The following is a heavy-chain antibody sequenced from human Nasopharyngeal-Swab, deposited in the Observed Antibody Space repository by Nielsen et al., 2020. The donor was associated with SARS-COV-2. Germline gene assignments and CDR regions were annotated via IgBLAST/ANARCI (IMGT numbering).Heavy chain of an antibody. V-gene: IGHV3-23*01. CDR3: ARDVGYCSSTSCYAGWFDP. D-gene: IGHD2-2*01. Sequence: GESLKISCAASGFTFSSYAMSWVRQAPGKGLEWVSIISGNDNTTYYADSVKGRFTISRDNSKNTLYLQMNSLRAEDTAVYYCARDVGYCSSTSCYAGWFDPWGQGTLVTVSS. CDR1: GFTFSSYA. J-gene: IGHJ5*02. CDR2: ISGNDNTT.